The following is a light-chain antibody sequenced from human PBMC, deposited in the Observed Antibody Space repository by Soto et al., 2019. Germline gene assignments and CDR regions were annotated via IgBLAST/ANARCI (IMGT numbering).Light chain of an antibody. CDR1: QDISNY. CDR3: QQYDNLPLT. Sequence: DIPMTQSPSSLSASVGDRVTITCQASQDISNYLNWYQQKPGIAPKVLISDAANLEAGVPPRFSGSGSGTEFTLTISGLQPEDFATYFCQQYDNLPLTFGPGTQVEIK. V-gene: IGKV1-33*01. J-gene: IGKJ3*01. CDR2: DAA.